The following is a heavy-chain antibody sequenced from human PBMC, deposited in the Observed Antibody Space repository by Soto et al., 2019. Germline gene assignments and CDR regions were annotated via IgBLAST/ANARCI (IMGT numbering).Heavy chain of an antibody. CDR2: IYSSGST. D-gene: IGHD3-10*01. V-gene: IGHV4-59*08. J-gene: IGHJ4*02. Sequence: QVQLLESGPGLVKPSETLSLTCTVSGGSISSYYWSWIRQPPGKGLEWIGYIYSSGSTNYNPSLKRRVTISVDTSKNQSSLKLSSVTAADTAVYYCARRYGGGFDYWGQGTLVTVSS. CDR3: ARRYGGGFDY. CDR1: GGSISSYY.